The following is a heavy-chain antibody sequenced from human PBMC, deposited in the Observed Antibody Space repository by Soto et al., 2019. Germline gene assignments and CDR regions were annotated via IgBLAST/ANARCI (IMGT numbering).Heavy chain of an antibody. CDR2: IHPSDSYI. Sequence: PGESLKISCKGPGNNFTTYWISWVRQMPGKGLKWMGRIHPSDSYINNSPSFQGHVTISADKSISTAYLQWSSLKASDTAIYYCARQATSGYYYFDYWGQGTLVTVYS. V-gene: IGHV5-10-1*01. CDR3: ARQATSGYYYFDY. J-gene: IGHJ4*02. D-gene: IGHD3-22*01. CDR1: GNNFTTYW.